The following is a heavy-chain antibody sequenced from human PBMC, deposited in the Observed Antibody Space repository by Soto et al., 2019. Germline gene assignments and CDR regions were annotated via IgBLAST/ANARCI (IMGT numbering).Heavy chain of an antibody. CDR3: ARESRSAFDY. D-gene: IGHD6-19*01. CDR1: GFTFSDFW. CDR2: IKPDGSEH. Sequence: GGSLRLSCAASGFTFSDFWMSWVRQAPGKGLEWVATIKPDGSEHYYVDSVKGRFTIFRDNAKNSLYLQLNSLRADDTAIYYCARESRSAFDYWVQGTLVTVSS. V-gene: IGHV3-7*01. J-gene: IGHJ4*02.